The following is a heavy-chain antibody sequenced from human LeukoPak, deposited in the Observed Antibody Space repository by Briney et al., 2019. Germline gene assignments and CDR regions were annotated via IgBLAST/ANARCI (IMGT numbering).Heavy chain of an antibody. CDR1: GFTFSSYA. V-gene: IGHV3-30*04. CDR2: ISYDGSNK. J-gene: IGHJ4*02. Sequence: GGSLRLSCAASGFTFSSYAMHWVRQAPGEGLEWVAVISYDGSNKYYADSVKGRFTISRDNSKNTLYLQMNSLRAEDTAVYYCARGPRYWGQGTLVTVSS. CDR3: ARGPRY.